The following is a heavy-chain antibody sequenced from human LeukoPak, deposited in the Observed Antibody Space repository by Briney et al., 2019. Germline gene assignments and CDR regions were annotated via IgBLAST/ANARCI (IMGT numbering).Heavy chain of an antibody. V-gene: IGHV1-69*05. Sequence: ASVKVSCTASGGTFSNYAISWVRQAPGQGLEWMGGIIPIFGMANYAEKFQGRVTITTDESTSTAYIDLSSLRSEDTAVYYCARSREMATMFDVDYWGQGTLVTVSS. CDR3: ARSREMATMFDVDY. CDR2: IIPIFGMA. D-gene: IGHD5-24*01. J-gene: IGHJ4*02. CDR1: GGTFSNYA.